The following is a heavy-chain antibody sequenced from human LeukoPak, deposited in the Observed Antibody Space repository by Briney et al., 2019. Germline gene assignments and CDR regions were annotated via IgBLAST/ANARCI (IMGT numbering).Heavy chain of an antibody. CDR1: GYTFSRYD. CDR2: MNPNSGNT. V-gene: IGHV1-8*01. Sequence: ASVKVSCKASGYTFSRYDINWVRQATGQGLEWMGWMNPNSGNTGYAQKFQGRVTMTRNTSISTAYMELSSLRSEDTAVYFCARDVGYSFACIDYWGQGTLVTVSS. J-gene: IGHJ4*02. CDR3: ARDVGYSFACIDY. D-gene: IGHD5-18*01.